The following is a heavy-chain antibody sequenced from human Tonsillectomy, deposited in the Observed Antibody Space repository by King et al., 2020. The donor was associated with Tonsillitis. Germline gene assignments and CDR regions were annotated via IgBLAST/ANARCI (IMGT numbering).Heavy chain of an antibody. CDR2: ISYDGNNK. V-gene: IGHV3-30*18. Sequence: VQLVESGGGVVQPGRSLRLSCAASGFTFNNYGMHWVRQAPGKGLEWVAVISYDGNNKYYTDSVKGRFTISRDNSKNTLYLQMNSLRAEDTAVYYCAKTIGGSSWWAYFDYWGQGTLVTVSS. CDR1: GFTFNNYG. CDR3: AKTIGGSSWWAYFDY. J-gene: IGHJ4*02. D-gene: IGHD6-13*01.